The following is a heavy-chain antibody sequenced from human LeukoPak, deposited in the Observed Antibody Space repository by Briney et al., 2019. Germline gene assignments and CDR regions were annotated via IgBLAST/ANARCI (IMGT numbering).Heavy chain of an antibody. CDR1: GGSISSYY. J-gene: IGHJ4*02. D-gene: IGHD3-10*01. CDR2: IYTSGST. Sequence: SETLSLTCIVSGGSISSYYWSWIRQPAGKGLEWIGRIYTSGSTNYNPSLKSRVTMSVDTSKNQFSLKLSSVTAAETAVYYCARDGRYYGSGSYFDYWGQGTLVTVSS. CDR3: ARDGRYYGSGSYFDY. V-gene: IGHV4-4*07.